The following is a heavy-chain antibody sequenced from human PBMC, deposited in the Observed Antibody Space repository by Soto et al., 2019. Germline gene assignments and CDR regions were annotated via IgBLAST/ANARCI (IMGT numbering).Heavy chain of an antibody. CDR1: VDSMRRWS. V-gene: IGHV4-59*01. CDR3: ARDRSGSYFTFES. D-gene: IGHD6-19*01. CDR2: IYSSGTS. J-gene: IGHJ4*02. Sequence: SQTRSLACNVCVDSMRRWSSWLRQTPGKGLEWIGYIYSSGTSNYNPSLKSRVTISLDTSKSQFSLKLKSVTAADTAVYYCARDRSGSYFTFESWGQGVLVTVSS.